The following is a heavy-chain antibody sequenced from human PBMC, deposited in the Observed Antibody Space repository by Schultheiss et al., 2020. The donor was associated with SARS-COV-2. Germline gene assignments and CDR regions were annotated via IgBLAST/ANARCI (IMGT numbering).Heavy chain of an antibody. V-gene: IGHV1-18*01. CDR2: ISAYNGNT. CDR3: AREGVVVVVAATLGIDYYYYYGMDV. Sequence: ASVKVSCKASGGTFSSYAISWVRQAPGQGLEWMGWISAYNGNTNYAQKLQGRVTMTTDTSTSTAYMELRSLRSDDTAVYYCAREGVVVVVAATLGIDYYYYYGMDVWGQGTTVTVSS. CDR1: GGTFSSYA. J-gene: IGHJ6*02. D-gene: IGHD2-15*01.